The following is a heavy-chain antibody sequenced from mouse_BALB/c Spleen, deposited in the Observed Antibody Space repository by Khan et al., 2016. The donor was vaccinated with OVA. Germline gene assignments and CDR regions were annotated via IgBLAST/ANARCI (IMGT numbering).Heavy chain of an antibody. CDR1: GYSFTSYY. CDR2: IDPFSGGT. CDR3: TRHGYVAWFTY. V-gene: IGHV1S135*01. J-gene: IGHJ3*01. D-gene: IGHD2-2*01. Sequence: VQLKESGPELMKPGASVKISCKASGYSFTSYYIHWLMQGHGKSLEWIGYIDPFSGGTTYNQKFKGKATLTVDKSSSTAYMHLSNLTSEDSAVYYCTRHGYVAWFTYWGQGTLVTVSA.